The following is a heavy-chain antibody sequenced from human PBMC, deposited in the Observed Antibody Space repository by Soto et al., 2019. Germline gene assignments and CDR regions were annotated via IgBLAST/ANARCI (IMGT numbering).Heavy chain of an antibody. CDR3: ASHYYDSSGYDY. Sequence: SVKVSCKASGGTFSSYAISWVRQAPGQGLEWMGGIIPIFGTANYAQKFQGRVTITADESTSTAYMELSSLRSEDTAVYYCASHYYDSSGYDYWGQGTLVTVSS. D-gene: IGHD3-22*01. J-gene: IGHJ4*02. CDR2: IIPIFGTA. CDR1: GGTFSSYA. V-gene: IGHV1-69*13.